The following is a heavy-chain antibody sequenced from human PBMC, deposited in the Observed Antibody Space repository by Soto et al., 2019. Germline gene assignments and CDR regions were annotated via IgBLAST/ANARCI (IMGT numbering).Heavy chain of an antibody. D-gene: IGHD5-12*01. V-gene: IGHV4-59*01. CDR1: GGSISSYY. CDR2: IYYSGST. CDR3: ARDLRPFTITGGFDY. J-gene: IGHJ4*02. Sequence: SETLSLTCTVSGGSISSYYWSWIRQPPGKGLEWIGYIYYSGSTNYNPSLKSRVTISVDTSKNQFSLKLSSVTAADTAVYYCARDLRPFTITGGFDYWGQGTLVTVSS.